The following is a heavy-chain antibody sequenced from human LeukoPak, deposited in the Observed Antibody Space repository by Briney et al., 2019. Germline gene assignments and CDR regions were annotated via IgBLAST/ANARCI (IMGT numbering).Heavy chain of an antibody. D-gene: IGHD1-7*01. CDR2: IASDSSAI. J-gene: IGHJ4*02. Sequence: PGESLRLSCKVSGSYFNVNSMHWARQAPGKGLEWISYIASDSSAIYYADSVKGRFTVSRDNTKNSLYLQMTSLRGEGTAVYYCASRAGKPGNTPWCFDYWGQGALVTVSS. CDR1: GSYFNVNS. V-gene: IGHV3-48*04. CDR3: ASRAGKPGNTPWCFDY.